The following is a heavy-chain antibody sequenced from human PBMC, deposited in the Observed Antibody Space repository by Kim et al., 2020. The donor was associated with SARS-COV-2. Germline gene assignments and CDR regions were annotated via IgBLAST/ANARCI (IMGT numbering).Heavy chain of an antibody. CDR1: GGSISSYY. J-gene: IGHJ5*02. D-gene: IGHD3-10*01. CDR3: ARAHYYGSGSSSYRFDP. Sequence: SETLSLTCTVSGGSISSYYWSWIRQPPGKGLEWIGYIYYSGSTNYNPSLKSRVTISVDTSKNQFSLKLSSVTAADTAVYYCARAHYYGSGSSSYRFDPWGQGTLVTVSS. CDR2: IYYSGST. V-gene: IGHV4-59*01.